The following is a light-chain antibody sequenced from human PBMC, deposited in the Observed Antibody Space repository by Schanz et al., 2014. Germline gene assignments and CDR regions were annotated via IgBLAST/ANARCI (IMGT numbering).Light chain of an antibody. Sequence: QSALTQPRSVSGSPGQSVTISCTGTSSDVGGYNSVSWFQQHPGRAPTLMIYDVSKRPSGVPDRFSGSQSGNTASLTISGLQAEDESDYYCSSYAGNNKLLFGGGTKLTVL. J-gene: IGLJ2*01. CDR3: SSYAGNNKLL. V-gene: IGLV2-11*01. CDR2: DVS. CDR1: SSDVGGYNS.